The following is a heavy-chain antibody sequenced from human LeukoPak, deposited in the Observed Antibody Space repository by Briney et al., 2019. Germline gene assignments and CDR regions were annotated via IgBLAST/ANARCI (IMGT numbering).Heavy chain of an antibody. D-gene: IGHD6-19*01. V-gene: IGHV3-53*01. CDR2: IYSGGTT. Sequence: GGSLRLSCAASGFTVSSNYMSWVRQAPGKGLEWVSVIYSGGTTYYADSVKGRFTISRDNSKNTLYLQVNSLRAEDTAVYYCARGGYSSGWPFFDYWGQGTLVTVSS. CDR3: ARGGYSSGWPFFDY. CDR1: GFTVSSNY. J-gene: IGHJ4*02.